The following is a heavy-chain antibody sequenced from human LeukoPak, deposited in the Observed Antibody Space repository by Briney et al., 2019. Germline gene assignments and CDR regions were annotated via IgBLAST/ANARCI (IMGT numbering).Heavy chain of an antibody. V-gene: IGHV3-23*01. CDR3: AKDAFVARQVMDY. J-gene: IGHJ4*02. CDR1: GFTFNNYA. Sequence: GGSLRLSCAASGFTFNNYAMTWVRQAPGKGLEWVSSTSGSGGSTYYPDSVKGRFTISRDNSKNTLYLQMNSLRVEDTAVYYCAKDAFVARQVMDYWGQGTLVTVSS. CDR2: TSGSGGST. D-gene: IGHD6-6*01.